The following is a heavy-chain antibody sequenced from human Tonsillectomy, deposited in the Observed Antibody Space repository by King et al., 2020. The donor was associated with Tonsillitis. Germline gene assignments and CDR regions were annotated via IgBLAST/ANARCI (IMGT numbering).Heavy chain of an antibody. Sequence: VQLVESGGGVVQPGRSLRLSCAASGFTFSSYGMHWVRQAPGKGLEWVAVISYDGSNKYYADSGKGRFTISRDNSKNTLYLQMNSLRAEDTAVYYCAKAGDYLYYFDYWGQGTLVTVSS. J-gene: IGHJ4*02. CDR3: AKAGDYLYYFDY. D-gene: IGHD4-17*01. CDR1: GFTFSSYG. CDR2: ISYDGSNK. V-gene: IGHV3-30*18.